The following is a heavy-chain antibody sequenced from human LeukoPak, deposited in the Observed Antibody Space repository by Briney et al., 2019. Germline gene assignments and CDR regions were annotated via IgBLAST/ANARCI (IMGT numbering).Heavy chain of an antibody. V-gene: IGHV4-61*02. CDR1: VGSISSGIYY. CDR3: ARGFGSSFDY. J-gene: IGHJ4*02. D-gene: IGHD3-10*01. CDR2: IYTSGST. Sequence: PSQTLSLTCTLSVGSISSGIYYWSWIRHPAGKGLEWIGRIYTSGSTNYNPSLKSRVTISVDTSKNQFSLKLSSVTAADTAVYYCARGFGSSFDYWGQGTLVTVSS.